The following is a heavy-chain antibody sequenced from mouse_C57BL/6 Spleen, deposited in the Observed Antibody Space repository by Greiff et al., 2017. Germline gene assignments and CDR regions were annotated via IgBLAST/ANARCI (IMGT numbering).Heavy chain of an antibody. D-gene: IGHD1-1*02. V-gene: IGHV7-1*01. J-gene: IGHJ2*01. CDR3: ARDDYGYVDY. CDR1: GFTFSDFY. Sequence: EVKLVESGGGLVQSGRSLRLSCATSGFTFSDFYMEWVRQAPGQGLEWIAASRTKANDYTTEYSVSVKGRFIVSRATSQSILYLQMNALKAEDTAICDCARDDYGYVDYWGQGTTLTVSS. CDR2: SRTKANDYTT.